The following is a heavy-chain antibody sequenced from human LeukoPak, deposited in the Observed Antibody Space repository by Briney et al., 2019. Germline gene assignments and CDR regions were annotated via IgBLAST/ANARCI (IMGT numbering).Heavy chain of an antibody. CDR3: ARVDYYDSSGYYSYYYYGMDV. Sequence: ASVKVSCTASGYTFTSYGISWVRQAPGQGLEWMGWISAYNGNTNYAQKLQGRVTMTTDTSTSTAYMELRSLRSDDTAVYYCARVDYYDSSGYYSYYYYGMDVWGQGTTVTVSS. D-gene: IGHD3-22*01. CDR2: ISAYNGNT. CDR1: GYTFTSYG. J-gene: IGHJ6*02. V-gene: IGHV1-18*01.